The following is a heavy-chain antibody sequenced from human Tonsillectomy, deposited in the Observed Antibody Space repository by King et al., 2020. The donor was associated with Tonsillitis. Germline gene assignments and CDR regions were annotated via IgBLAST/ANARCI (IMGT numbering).Heavy chain of an antibody. CDR1: GFTFSSYG. J-gene: IGHJ4*02. V-gene: IGHV3-30*03. Sequence: VQLVESGGGVVQPGRSLRLSCAASGFTFSSYGMHWVRQAPGKGLEWVAVISYDGSNKYYADSVKGRFTISRDNSKNTLYLQMNSLRAEDTAVYYCASDSSSYTTHTQDFDYWGQGTLVTVSS. CDR3: ASDSSSYTTHTQDFDY. CDR2: ISYDGSNK. D-gene: IGHD6-13*01.